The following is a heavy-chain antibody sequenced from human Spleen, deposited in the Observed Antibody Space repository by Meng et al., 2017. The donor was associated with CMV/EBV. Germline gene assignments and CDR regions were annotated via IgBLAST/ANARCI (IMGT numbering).Heavy chain of an antibody. V-gene: IGHV1-46*01. Sequence: ASVKVSCKASGYSFTSHYMHWVRQAPGQGLEWVGIISPNGGSTSYAQKFQGRVTMTTDTSTSTAYMELRSLRSDDTAMYYCARDSGSSWYAEPDYSFDYWGQGTLVTVSS. D-gene: IGHD6-13*01. CDR1: GYSFTSHY. CDR2: ISPNGGST. CDR3: ARDSGSSWYAEPDYSFDY. J-gene: IGHJ4*02.